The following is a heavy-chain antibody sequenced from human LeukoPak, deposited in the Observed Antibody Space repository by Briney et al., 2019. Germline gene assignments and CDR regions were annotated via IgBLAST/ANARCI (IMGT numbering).Heavy chain of an antibody. CDR3: ARDTGSGSYWNY. CDR2: IKQDGSEK. CDR1: GFTFSSYW. J-gene: IGHJ4*02. V-gene: IGHV3-7*01. Sequence: GGSLRLSCAASGFTFSSYWMSWVRQAPGKGLEGVANIKQDGSEKYYVDSVKGQFTTSRDSAKNSLYLQMNSLRAEDTAVYYCARDTGSGSYWNYWGQGTLVTVSS. D-gene: IGHD1-26*01.